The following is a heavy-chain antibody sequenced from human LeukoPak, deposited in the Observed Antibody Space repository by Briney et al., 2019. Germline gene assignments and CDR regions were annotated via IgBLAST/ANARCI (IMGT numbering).Heavy chain of an antibody. CDR2: IYTSGST. J-gene: IGHJ6*03. CDR1: GGSISSGSYY. V-gene: IGHV4-61*02. CDR3: AREPADTAMVYYYYYYMDV. Sequence: SQTLSHTCTVSGGSISSGSYYWSWIRQPAGKGLEWIGRIYTSGSTNYNPSLKSRVTISVDTSKNQFSLKLSSVTAADTAVYYCAREPADTAMVYYYYYYMDVWGKGTTVTVSS. D-gene: IGHD5-18*01.